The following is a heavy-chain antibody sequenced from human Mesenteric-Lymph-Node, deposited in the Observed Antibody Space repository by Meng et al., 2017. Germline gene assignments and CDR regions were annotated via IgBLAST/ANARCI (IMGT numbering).Heavy chain of an antibody. D-gene: IGHD6-19*01. CDR3: ARAEGYSSVPSDAFDI. CDR1: GFTFSSYA. CDR2: IKQDGSEK. J-gene: IGHJ3*02. V-gene: IGHV3-7*01. Sequence: GGSLRLSCAASGFTFSSYAMSWVRQAPGKGLEWVANIKQDGSEKYYVDSVKGRFTISRDNAKNSLYLQMNSLRAEDTAVYYCARAEGYSSVPSDAFDIWGQGTMVTVSS.